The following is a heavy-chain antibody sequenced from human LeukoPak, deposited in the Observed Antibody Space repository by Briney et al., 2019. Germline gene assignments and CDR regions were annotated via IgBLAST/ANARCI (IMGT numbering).Heavy chain of an antibody. V-gene: IGHV1-46*01. J-gene: IGHJ5*02. CDR3: ARYAPKRAAAGTLIFDP. CDR2: INPSGGST. CDR1: GYTFTSYY. Sequence: ASVKVSCKASGYTFTSYYMHWVRQAPGQGLEWMGIINPSGGSTSYAQKFQGRVTMTRDTSTSTVYMELSSLRSEDTAVYYCARYAPKRAAAGTLIFDPWGQGTLVTVSS. D-gene: IGHD6-13*01.